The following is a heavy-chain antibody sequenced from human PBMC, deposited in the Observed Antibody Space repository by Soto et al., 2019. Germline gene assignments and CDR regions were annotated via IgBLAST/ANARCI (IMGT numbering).Heavy chain of an antibody. D-gene: IGHD2-21*01. CDR3: ARGRGEFDA. CDR2: IDTSGTT. CDR1: GGSVSRDNW. J-gene: IGHJ5*02. Sequence: SETLSLTCGVSGGSVSRDNWWSWVRQPPGKGLEWIGRIDTSGTTNYNPSLKSRVTMSVDASKNHFSLNLSSVTAADTAVYYCARGRGEFDAWGQGTPVTVSS. V-gene: IGHV4-4*02.